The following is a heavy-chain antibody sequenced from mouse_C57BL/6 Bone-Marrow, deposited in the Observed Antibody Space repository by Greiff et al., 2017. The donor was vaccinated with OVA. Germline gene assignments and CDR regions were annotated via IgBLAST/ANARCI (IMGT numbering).Heavy chain of an antibody. Sequence: VQLQESGPGLVAPSQSLSITCTVSGFSLTSYGVHWVRQPPGKGLEWLVVIWSDGSTTYNSALKSRLSISKDNSKSQVFLKMNSLQTDDTAMYYCARSTVEDYYAMDYWGQGTSVTVSS. CDR2: IWSDGST. CDR3: ARSTVEDYYAMDY. D-gene: IGHD1-1*01. J-gene: IGHJ4*01. CDR1: GFSLTSYG. V-gene: IGHV2-6*03.